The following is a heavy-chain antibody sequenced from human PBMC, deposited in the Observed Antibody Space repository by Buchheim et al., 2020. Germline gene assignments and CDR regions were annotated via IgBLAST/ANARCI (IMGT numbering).Heavy chain of an antibody. CDR3: ATSGSRSPLYYGMDV. V-gene: IGHV1-2*04. Sequence: QVQLVQSGAEVKKPGASVKVSCKASGYTFTGYYMHWVRQAPGQGLEWMGWINPNSGGTNHAQKFQGWVTMTRDTSISPAYMELSRLRSDDTAVYYCATSGSRSPLYYGMDVWGQGTT. CDR2: INPNSGGT. J-gene: IGHJ6*02. D-gene: IGHD3-10*01. CDR1: GYTFTGYY.